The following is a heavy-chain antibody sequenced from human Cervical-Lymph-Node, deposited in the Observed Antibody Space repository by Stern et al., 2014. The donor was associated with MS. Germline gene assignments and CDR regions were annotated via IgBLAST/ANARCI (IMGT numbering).Heavy chain of an antibody. CDR3: AHSRVKYCRGGTCYSSLFDY. CDR1: GFSLTTAGVG. Sequence: QITLKESGPTLVKPTQTVTLTCTLSGFSLTTAGVGVGWIRQPPGNALEWLAHIYWDDDKLYSPSLKNRLTITKDTSKNQVVLTMTNVDPVDTATYYCAHSRVKYCRGGTCYSSLFDYWGQGTLVSVSS. V-gene: IGHV2-5*02. J-gene: IGHJ4*02. CDR2: IYWDDDK. D-gene: IGHD2-15*01.